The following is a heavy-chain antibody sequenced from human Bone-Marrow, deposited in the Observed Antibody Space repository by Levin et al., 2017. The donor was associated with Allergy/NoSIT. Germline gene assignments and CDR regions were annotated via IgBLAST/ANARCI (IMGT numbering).Heavy chain of an antibody. CDR2: ISNDGSNE. V-gene: IGHV3-30*18. J-gene: IGHJ5*02. CDR1: GFTFSHYG. D-gene: IGHD6-13*01. CDR3: AKDHSTGYSSSWYGDT. Sequence: PGGSLRLSCAASGFTFSHYGMHWVRQAPGKGMEWVAFISNDGSNEYYADSVKGRFTISRDNSKNTLDLQMNSLRAEDTAVYYCAKDHSTGYSSSWYGDTWGQGTLVTVSS.